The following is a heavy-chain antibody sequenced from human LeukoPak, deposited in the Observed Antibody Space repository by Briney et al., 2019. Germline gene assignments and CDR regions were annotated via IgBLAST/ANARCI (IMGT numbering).Heavy chain of an antibody. CDR3: ARVKHDYSNWGDYYYYYMDV. CDR2: ISAYNGNT. J-gene: IGHJ6*03. V-gene: IGHV1-18*01. CDR1: GYTFTSCG. Sequence: ASVKVSCKASGYTFTSCGISWVRQAPGQGLEWMGWISAYNGNTNYAQKLQGRVTMTTDTSTSTAYMELRSLRSDDTAVYYCARVKHDYSNWGDYYYYYMDVWGKGTTVTVSS. D-gene: IGHD4-11*01.